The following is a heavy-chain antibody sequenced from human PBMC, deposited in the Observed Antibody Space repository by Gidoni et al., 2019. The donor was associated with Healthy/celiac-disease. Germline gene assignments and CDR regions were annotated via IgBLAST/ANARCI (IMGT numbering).Heavy chain of an antibody. CDR1: GLPFSRYC. J-gene: IGHJ4*02. V-gene: IGHV3-7*03. Sequence: EVQLVESGGGLVQPGGSMRLSCAASGLPFSRYCRSWVRQAPGKGLEWVANIKQDGSEKYYVDSVKGRFTISRDNAKNSLYLQMNSLRAEDTAVYYCARKYSSSWYRYWYYFDYWGQGTLVTVSS. D-gene: IGHD6-13*01. CDR2: IKQDGSEK. CDR3: ARKYSSSWYRYWYYFDY.